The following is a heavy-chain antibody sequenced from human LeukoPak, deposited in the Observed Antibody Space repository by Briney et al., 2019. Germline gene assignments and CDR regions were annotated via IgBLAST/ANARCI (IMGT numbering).Heavy chain of an antibody. Sequence: SETLSLTCTVSGGSISSYYWSWIRQPPGKGLEWIGYIYYSGSTNYNPSLKSRGTISVDTSKNQFSLKLSSVTAADTAVYYCARDSGLVPHAFDIWGQGTMVTVSS. J-gene: IGHJ3*02. CDR3: ARDSGLVPHAFDI. CDR2: IYYSGST. D-gene: IGHD6-6*01. V-gene: IGHV4-59*01. CDR1: GGSISSYY.